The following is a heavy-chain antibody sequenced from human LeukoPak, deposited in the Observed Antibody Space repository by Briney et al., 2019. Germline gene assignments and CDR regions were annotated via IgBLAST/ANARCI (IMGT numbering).Heavy chain of an antibody. V-gene: IGHV4-4*07. CDR3: ARMGAGRFDF. J-gene: IGHJ4*02. D-gene: IGHD1-26*01. CDR1: GGSISNYY. CDR2: IYTSGST. Sequence: SETLSLTCTVSGGSISNYYWIWIRQPAGKGLEWIGRIYTSGSTNYNPSLKSRVTMSVDTSKNQFSLRLTSVTAADTAVYYCARMGAGRFDFWGQGTPVTVSS.